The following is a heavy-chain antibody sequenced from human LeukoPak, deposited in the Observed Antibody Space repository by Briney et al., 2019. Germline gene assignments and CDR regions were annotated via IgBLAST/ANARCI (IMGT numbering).Heavy chain of an antibody. CDR3: AKSAGQGALDI. J-gene: IGHJ3*02. CDR1: EFTFSSYA. V-gene: IGHV3-23*01. Sequence: PGGSLRLSCTASEFTFSSYAMRWVRQAPGKGLEWVSAISGSGGSTNYADSVKGRFTISRDKSKNTLYLQMNSLRVEDTAVYYCAKSAGQGALDIWGQGTMVTVSS. D-gene: IGHD6-13*01. CDR2: ISGSGGST.